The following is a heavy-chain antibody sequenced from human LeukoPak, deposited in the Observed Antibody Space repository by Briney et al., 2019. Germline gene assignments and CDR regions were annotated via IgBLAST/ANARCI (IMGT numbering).Heavy chain of an antibody. V-gene: IGHV3-21*01. CDR3: ARVASGSGSP. J-gene: IGHJ5*02. Sequence: GGSLRLSCAASGFTFSSYAMSWVRQAPGKGLEWVSSISSSSSYIYYADSVKGRFTISRDNAKNSLYLQMNSLRAEDTAVYYCARVASGSGSPWGQGTLVTVSS. CDR2: ISSSSSYI. D-gene: IGHD3-10*01. CDR1: GFTFSSYA.